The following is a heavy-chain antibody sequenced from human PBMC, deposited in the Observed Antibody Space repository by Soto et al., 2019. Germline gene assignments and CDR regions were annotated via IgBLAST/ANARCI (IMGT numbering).Heavy chain of an antibody. J-gene: IGHJ4*02. V-gene: IGHV3-9*01. CDR2: ISWNSGSI. CDR1: GFTFDDYA. Sequence: GGSLRLSCAASGFTFDDYAMHWVRQAPGKGLEWVSGISWNSGSIGYADSVKGRFTISRDNAKNSLYLQMNSLRAEDTALYYCAKVTYGSGSFDYWGQGTLVTVSS. CDR3: AKVTYGSGSFDY. D-gene: IGHD3-10*01.